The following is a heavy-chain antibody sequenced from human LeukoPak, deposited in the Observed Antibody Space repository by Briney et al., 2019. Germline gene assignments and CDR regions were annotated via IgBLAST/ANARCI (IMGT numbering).Heavy chain of an antibody. CDR3: ARQRYCHSTSCYFDY. CDR1: GYSISSGYY. CDR2: MYHSGST. D-gene: IGHD2-2*01. J-gene: IGHJ4*02. Sequence: SETLSLTCAVSGYSISSGYYWAWIRQPPGKGLKWIGSMYHSGSTYDSPSLKSRVTMSVDTSKNQFSLKLTSVTAADTAVYYCARQRYCHSTSCYFDYWGQGTLVTVSS. V-gene: IGHV4-38-2*01.